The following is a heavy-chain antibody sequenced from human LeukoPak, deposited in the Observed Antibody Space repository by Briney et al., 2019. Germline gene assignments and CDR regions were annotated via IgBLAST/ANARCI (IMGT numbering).Heavy chain of an antibody. CDR2: ISAHTGNT. Sequence: ASVKVSCKASGYTFSNHGIGWVRQAPGQGLEWVGWISAHTGNTNYAQKVQGRVTMTTDTSTSTAYMELRGLTSDDTAVYYCARAEGDYDPLNWIDPWGQGTLVIVSS. CDR1: GYTFSNHG. J-gene: IGHJ5*02. D-gene: IGHD3-16*01. CDR3: ARAEGDYDPLNWIDP. V-gene: IGHV1-18*01.